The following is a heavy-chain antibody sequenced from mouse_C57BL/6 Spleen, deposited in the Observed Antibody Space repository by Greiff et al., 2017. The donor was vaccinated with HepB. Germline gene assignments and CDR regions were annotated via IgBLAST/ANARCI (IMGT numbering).Heavy chain of an antibody. J-gene: IGHJ1*03. Sequence: QVQLQQSGAELVRPGSSVKLSCKASGYTFTSYWMHWVKQRPIQGLEWIGNIDPSDSETHYNQKFKDKATLTVDKSSSTAYMQLSSLTSEDSAVYYCARSGQIYYYGSSYGYFDVWGTGTTVTVSS. V-gene: IGHV1-52*01. CDR3: ARSGQIYYYGSSYGYFDV. CDR1: GYTFTSYW. CDR2: IDPSDSET. D-gene: IGHD1-1*01.